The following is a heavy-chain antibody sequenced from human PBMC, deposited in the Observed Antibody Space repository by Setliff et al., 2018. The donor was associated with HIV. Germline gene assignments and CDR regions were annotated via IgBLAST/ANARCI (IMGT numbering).Heavy chain of an antibody. Sequence: SETLSLTCTVSGGSISSGSYYWSWIRQPAGKGLEWIGYLYSSGSTNYNPSLKSRVTISVDTSKNQFSLKLSSVTAADTAVYYCARGTAAAGFKYYFDYWGQGTLVTVSS. D-gene: IGHD6-13*01. CDR2: LYSSGST. CDR3: ARGTAAAGFKYYFDY. J-gene: IGHJ4*02. V-gene: IGHV4-61*10. CDR1: GGSISSGSYY.